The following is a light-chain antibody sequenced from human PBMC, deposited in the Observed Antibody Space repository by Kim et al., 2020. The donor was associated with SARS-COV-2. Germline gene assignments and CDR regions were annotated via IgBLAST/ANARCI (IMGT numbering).Light chain of an antibody. CDR3: QHYGTSPLT. J-gene: IGKJ4*01. CDR1: QSVNNNY. V-gene: IGKV3-20*01. Sequence: PGERATVSCRASQSVNNNYLAWYQQKPGQPPRLLIYGASSRATGIPDRFSGSGSETDFILTISRLDPEDFAVYYCQHYGTSPLTFGGGTKVE. CDR2: GAS.